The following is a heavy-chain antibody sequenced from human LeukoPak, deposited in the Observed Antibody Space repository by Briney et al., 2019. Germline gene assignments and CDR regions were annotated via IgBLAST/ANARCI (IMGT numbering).Heavy chain of an antibody. Sequence: GASVKVSCKASGYTFTSYYMHWVRQAPGQGLEWMGIINPSGGSTSYAQKFQGRVTMTRDMSTSTVYMELSSLRSEDTAVYYCARVTYYYDSSGYYTNEQHYFDYWGQGTPVTVSS. J-gene: IGHJ4*02. CDR2: INPSGGST. V-gene: IGHV1-46*01. CDR3: ARVTYYYDSSGYYTNEQHYFDY. CDR1: GYTFTSYY. D-gene: IGHD3-22*01.